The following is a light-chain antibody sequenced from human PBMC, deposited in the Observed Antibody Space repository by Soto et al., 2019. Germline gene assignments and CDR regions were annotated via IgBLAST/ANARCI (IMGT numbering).Light chain of an antibody. CDR3: SSYTSSSSYV. J-gene: IGLJ1*01. V-gene: IGLV2-14*01. CDR1: STDVGGYNY. CDR2: EVS. Sequence: SSLTQPASVSGSPGRSIPISCAGTSTDVGGYNYVSWYQQHPGKAPKLMIYEVSNRPSGVSNRFSGSKSGNTASLTISGLQAEDEADYYCSSYTSSSSYVFGTGTKVTVL.